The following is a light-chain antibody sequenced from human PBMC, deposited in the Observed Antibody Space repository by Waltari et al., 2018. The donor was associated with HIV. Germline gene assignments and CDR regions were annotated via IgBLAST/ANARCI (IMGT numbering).Light chain of an antibody. V-gene: IGKV1-5*03. Sequence: IQMTQYPSTLPASVGDRVPITCRASQSISSWLAWYQQKPGKAPKLLIYKASSLESGVPSRFSGSGSGTEFTLTISSLQPDDFATYYCQQYTSYCSFGQGTKLEIK. CDR3: QQYTSYCS. CDR2: KAS. CDR1: QSISSW. J-gene: IGKJ2*03.